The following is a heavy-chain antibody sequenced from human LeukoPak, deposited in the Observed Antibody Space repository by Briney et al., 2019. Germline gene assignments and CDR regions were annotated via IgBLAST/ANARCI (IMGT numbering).Heavy chain of an antibody. V-gene: IGHV3-7*01. CDR1: GFTFSSYA. J-gene: IGHJ4*02. CDR2: IKPDGSDK. D-gene: IGHD3-16*01. Sequence: PGGSLRLSCAASGFTFSSYAMSWVRQAPGKGLEWVANIKPDGSDKYYVDSVKGRFTVSRDNAKNSLYLQVNSLRAEDTAVYYCAKGGDHWGQGTLVTVSS. CDR3: AKGGDH.